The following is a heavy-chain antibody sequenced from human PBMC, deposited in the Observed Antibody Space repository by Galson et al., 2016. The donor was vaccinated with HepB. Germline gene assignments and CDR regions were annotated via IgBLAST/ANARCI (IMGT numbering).Heavy chain of an antibody. J-gene: IGHJ6*02. V-gene: IGHV3-23*01. D-gene: IGHD5-12*01. CDR3: AKGPPPGYGNYYYYYGMDV. CDR1: EVSLTNNA. Sequence: SLRLSCAASEVSLTNNAMSWIRQAPGKGLEWVATIRGNAGEAYYVDFVKDRFTISRDTSENRLYLQMSSLRVDDTAVYFCAKGPPPGYGNYYYYYGMDVWGQGTTVTVSS. CDR2: IRGNAGEA.